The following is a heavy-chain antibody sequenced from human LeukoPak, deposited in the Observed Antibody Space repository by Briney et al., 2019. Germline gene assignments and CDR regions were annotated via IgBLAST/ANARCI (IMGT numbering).Heavy chain of an antibody. CDR1: GGSFSGYY. Sequence: PSETLSLTCAVYGGSFSGYYWSWIRQPPGKGLEWIGEINHSGSTNYNPPLKSRVTISVDTSKNQFSLKLSSVTAADTAVYYCARVRRIAAAGTVYFDYWGQGTLVTVSS. D-gene: IGHD6-13*01. V-gene: IGHV4-34*01. J-gene: IGHJ4*02. CDR3: ARVRRIAAAGTVYFDY. CDR2: INHSGST.